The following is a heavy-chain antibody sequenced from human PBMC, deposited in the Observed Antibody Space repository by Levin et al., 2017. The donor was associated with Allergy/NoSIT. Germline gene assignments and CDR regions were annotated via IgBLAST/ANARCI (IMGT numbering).Heavy chain of an antibody. CDR2: ISWNSGSI. D-gene: IGHD4-23*01. Sequence: PGGSLRLSCAASGFTFDDYAMHWVRQAPGKGLEWVSGISWNSGSIGYADSVKGRFTISRDNAKNSLYLQMNSLRAEDTALYYCAKDYATVVRAIDHWGQGTLVTVSS. V-gene: IGHV3-9*01. CDR1: GFTFDDYA. CDR3: AKDYATVVRAIDH. J-gene: IGHJ4*02.